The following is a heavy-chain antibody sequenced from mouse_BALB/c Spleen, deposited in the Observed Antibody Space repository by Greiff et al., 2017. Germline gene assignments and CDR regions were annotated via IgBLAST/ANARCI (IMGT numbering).Heavy chain of an antibody. Sequence: DVKLQESGPDLVKPSQSLSLTCTVTGYSITSGYSWHWIRQFPGNKLEWMGYIHYSGSTNYNPSLKSRISITRDTSKNQFFLQLNSVTTEDTATYYCAREVYYGSSPAWFAYWGQGTLVTVSA. J-gene: IGHJ3*01. CDR3: AREVYYGSSPAWFAY. D-gene: IGHD1-1*01. CDR2: IHYSGST. V-gene: IGHV3-1*02. CDR1: GYSITSGYS.